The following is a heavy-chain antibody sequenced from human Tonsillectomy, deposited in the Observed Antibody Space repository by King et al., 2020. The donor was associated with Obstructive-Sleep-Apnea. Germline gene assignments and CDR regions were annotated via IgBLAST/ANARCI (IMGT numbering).Heavy chain of an antibody. Sequence: VQLVQSGAEVKKPGASVKVSCKASGYTFTSYGISWVRQAPGQGLEWMGWISAYNGNTNYAQKLQGRVTMTTDTSTSTAYMELRSLRSDDTAVYYCARGPNSISNTMSAIGYNWFDPWGQGTLVTVSS. CDR2: ISAYNGNT. D-gene: IGHD3-10*02. J-gene: IGHJ5*02. CDR1: GYTFTSYG. CDR3: ARGPNSISNTMSAIGYNWFDP. V-gene: IGHV1-18*04.